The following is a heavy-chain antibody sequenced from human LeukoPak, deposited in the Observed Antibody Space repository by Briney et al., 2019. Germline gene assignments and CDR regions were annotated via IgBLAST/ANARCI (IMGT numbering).Heavy chain of an antibody. D-gene: IGHD4-11*01. CDR3: ARSELNDYSRY. V-gene: IGHV4-38-2*02. J-gene: IGHJ4*02. CDR1: GYSISSVYQ. CDR2: INYSGST. Sequence: SETLSLTCSVSGYSISSVYQWGWIRQSPGKRLEWLGSINYSGSTYDNRSLKSRVTLSIDTSKNEFSLNVRAVTAADTAVYYCARSELNDYSRYWGQGILVIVSS.